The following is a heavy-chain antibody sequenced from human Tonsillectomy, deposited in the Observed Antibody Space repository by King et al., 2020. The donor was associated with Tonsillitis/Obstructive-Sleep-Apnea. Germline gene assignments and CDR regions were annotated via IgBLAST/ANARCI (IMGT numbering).Heavy chain of an antibody. V-gene: IGHV5-10-1*01. CDR3: ATESRYCSSTSCYTAFD. J-gene: IGHJ4*02. CDR1: GYSFTSYW. Sequence: QLVQSGAEVKKPGESLRISCKGSGYSFTSYWISWVRQMPGKGLEWMGRIDPSDSYTNYSPSFQGHVTISADKSISPAYLQWSSLKASDTAMYYCATESRYCSSTSCYTAFDWGQGTLVTVSS. D-gene: IGHD2-2*02. CDR2: IDPSDSYT.